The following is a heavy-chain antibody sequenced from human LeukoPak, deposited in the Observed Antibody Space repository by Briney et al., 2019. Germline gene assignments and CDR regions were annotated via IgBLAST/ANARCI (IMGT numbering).Heavy chain of an antibody. J-gene: IGHJ4*02. V-gene: IGHV4-59*01. D-gene: IGHD6-19*01. CDR2: IYYTGKT. CDR3: VKPRVGVAGFFDY. Sequence: SETLSLTCTVSGDSITSYYWSWIRQPPGKGLEWIGYIYYTGKTDYNPSLKSRVTISLDTSKNQFSLKLTSVTAAGTALYYCVKPRVGVAGFFDYWGQGTLVTVSS. CDR1: GDSITSYY.